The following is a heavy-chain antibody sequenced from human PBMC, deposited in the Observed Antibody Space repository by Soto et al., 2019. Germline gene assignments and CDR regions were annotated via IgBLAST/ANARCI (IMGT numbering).Heavy chain of an antibody. J-gene: IGHJ5*02. D-gene: IGHD1-1*01. CDR3: ARMATYGTLNWFDP. Sequence: QVQLVQSGAEVQRPGASVKVSCRASGYAFGDYAISWLRQAPGQGLEWMGWLNLNCAKTGYAQKFQGRVSMTTDLTISTAYMELSRLRPEDTAIYYCARMATYGTLNWFDPWGQGALVTVSS. V-gene: IGHV1-8*01. CDR1: GYAFGDYA. CDR2: LNLNCAKT.